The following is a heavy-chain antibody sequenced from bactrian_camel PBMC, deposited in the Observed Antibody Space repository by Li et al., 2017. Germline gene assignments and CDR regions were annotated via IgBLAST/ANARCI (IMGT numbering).Heavy chain of an antibody. CDR2: IHSGWRGDGTT. CDR1: GDSYC. CDR3: AADWTGGNCVGPYDGRGY. Sequence: QVQLVESGGGSVQTEGSLRLTCTASGDSYCLGWFRQAPGKEREGLAAIHSGWRGDGTTTYSDPVKGRFTISQDNAKNTMYLQMNSLKPEDTAMYYCAADWTGGNCVGPYDGRGYWDQGTQVTVS. J-gene: IGHJ6*01. D-gene: IGHD3*01. V-gene: IGHV3-3*01.